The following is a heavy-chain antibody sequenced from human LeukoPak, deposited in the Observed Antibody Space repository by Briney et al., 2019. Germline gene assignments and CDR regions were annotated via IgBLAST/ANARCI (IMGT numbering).Heavy chain of an antibody. CDR1: GGSISSYY. CDR3: ARGGRTDYYGSGSYYRGNWFDP. CDR2: IYYSGST. V-gene: IGHV4-59*12. J-gene: IGHJ5*02. D-gene: IGHD3-10*01. Sequence: NPSETLSLTCTVSGGSISSYYWSWIRQPPGKGLEWIAYIYYSGSTDYNPSLKSRVTISLDTSKNQFSLKLSSVTAADTAVYYCARGGRTDYYGSGSYYRGNWFDPWGQGTLVTVSS.